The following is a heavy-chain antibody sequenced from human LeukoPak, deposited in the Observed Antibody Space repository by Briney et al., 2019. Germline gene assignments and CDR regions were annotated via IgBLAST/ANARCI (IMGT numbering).Heavy chain of an antibody. D-gene: IGHD6-6*01. CDR2: ISSTSTNI. CDR3: ARGGAARPDY. J-gene: IGHJ4*02. V-gene: IGHV3-48*04. CDR1: GFTFRNYG. Sequence: GGSLRLSCAASGFTFRNYGMNWVRQAPGKGLEWVSYISSTSTNIAYADSVKGRFTISRDNVKNSLYLQINSLRVEDTSVYYCARGGAARPDYWGQGTLVTVSS.